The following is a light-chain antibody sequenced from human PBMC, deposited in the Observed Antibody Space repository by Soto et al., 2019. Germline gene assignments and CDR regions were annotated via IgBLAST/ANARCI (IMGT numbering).Light chain of an antibody. V-gene: IGLV2-14*01. J-gene: IGLJ2*01. CDR1: SSDVGGYNY. CDR2: DVS. Sequence: QSALTQPASVSGSPGQSITISCTGTSSDVGGYNYVSWYQQHPGEAPKLIIYDVSNRPSGVSIRFSGSKSGNTASLTISGLQAEDEADYYCSSYTTFSTVFGGGTKLAVL. CDR3: SSYTTFSTV.